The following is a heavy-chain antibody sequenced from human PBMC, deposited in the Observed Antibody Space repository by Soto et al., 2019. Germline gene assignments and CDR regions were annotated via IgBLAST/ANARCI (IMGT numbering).Heavy chain of an antibody. Sequence: EVQLVESGGGLVQPGGSLRLSCAASGFTFSSYWMHWVRQAPGKGLVWVSRIKSDGSNINYADSVKGRFTISRDNAKHTLYLQMNSLRAEDTAIYYWASGGFSGSGSFIQGDYWGQGTLVTVSS. D-gene: IGHD3-10*01. CDR1: GFTFSSYW. V-gene: IGHV3-74*01. CDR2: IKSDGSNI. CDR3: ASGGFSGSGSFIQGDY. J-gene: IGHJ4*02.